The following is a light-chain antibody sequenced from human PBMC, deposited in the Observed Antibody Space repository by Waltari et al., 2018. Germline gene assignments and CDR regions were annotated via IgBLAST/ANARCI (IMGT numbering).Light chain of an antibody. CDR3: AAWDDSLTGHWV. J-gene: IGLJ3*02. CDR2: RSK. CDR1: SSNIGSHY. Sequence: QSVLTQPPSASGTPGQRVTISCSGSSSNIGSHYVHWYQQFPGTAPKLLIYRSKERPSGVPDRFSGSKSGTSASLAITGLRSEDEADYYCAAWDDSLTGHWVFGGGTKLTVL. V-gene: IGLV1-47*01.